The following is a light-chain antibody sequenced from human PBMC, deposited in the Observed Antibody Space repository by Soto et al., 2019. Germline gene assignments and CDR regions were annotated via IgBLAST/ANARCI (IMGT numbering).Light chain of an antibody. Sequence: EIVLTQSPGTLSLSPGDRATLSCRTSQSVSSVYLAWYQQKPGQAPRLLIHGASTRATGIPDRFSGTGSGTDFTLTISRLEPEDFAVYYCQQCRGSRTFGQGTKVDIK. CDR2: GAS. CDR3: QQCRGSRT. CDR1: QSVSSVY. V-gene: IGKV3-20*01. J-gene: IGKJ1*01.